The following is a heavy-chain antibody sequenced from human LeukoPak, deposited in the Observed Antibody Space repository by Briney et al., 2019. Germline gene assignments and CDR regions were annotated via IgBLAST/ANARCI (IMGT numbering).Heavy chain of an antibody. J-gene: IGHJ6*02. CDR2: IYYSGST. Sequence: SETLSLTCAVSGGSISSNTSYWGWTRQSPGKGLEWLGSIYYSGSTYYNPSLKSRVTISVDTSKKQFSLKLSSVTAADTAVYYCARHTNSGYDQNTYYYYGMDVWGQGTTVTVSS. D-gene: IGHD5-12*01. CDR3: ARHTNSGYDQNTYYYYGMDV. V-gene: IGHV4-39*01. CDR1: GGSISSNTSY.